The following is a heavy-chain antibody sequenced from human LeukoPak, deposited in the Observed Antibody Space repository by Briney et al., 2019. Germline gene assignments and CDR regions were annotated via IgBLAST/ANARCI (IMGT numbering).Heavy chain of an antibody. Sequence: PSETLSLTCTVSGGSISSYYWSWIRQPPGKGLEWIGSIYYSGSTYYNPSLKSRVTISVDTSKNQFSLKLSSVTAADTAVYYCARHRDFWSGSPFDPWGQGTLVTVSS. V-gene: IGHV4-39*01. CDR2: IYYSGST. CDR3: ARHRDFWSGSPFDP. CDR1: GGSISSYY. J-gene: IGHJ5*02. D-gene: IGHD3-3*01.